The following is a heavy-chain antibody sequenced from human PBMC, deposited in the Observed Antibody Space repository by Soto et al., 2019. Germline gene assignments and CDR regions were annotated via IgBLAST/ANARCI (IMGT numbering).Heavy chain of an antibody. V-gene: IGHV3-7*03. CDR1: GFTFSDFW. CDR2: IRPDGSEK. D-gene: IGHD1-26*01. J-gene: IGHJ4*02. CDR3: ARDEVEMETVGVFDY. Sequence: EVQLVESGGTLVQPGGSLRLSCAGSGFTFSDFWMTWVRQAPGKGLEWVANIRPDGSEKNYVDSVKGRFTISRDNTKNSMYLQMNGLRGEDTAVYYCARDEVEMETVGVFDYWGQGTLVTVSS.